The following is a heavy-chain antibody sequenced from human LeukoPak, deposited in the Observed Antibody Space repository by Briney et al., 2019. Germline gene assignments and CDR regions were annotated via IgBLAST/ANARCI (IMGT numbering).Heavy chain of an antibody. V-gene: IGHV4-59*08. CDR3: ARVEGIYGSGSYYQIYGMDV. CDR1: GGSISSYY. CDR2: IYYSGST. Sequence: SETLSLTCTVSGGSISSYYWSWIRQPPGKGLEWIGYIYYSGSTNYNPSLKSRVTISVYTSKNQFSLKLSSVTAADTAVYYWARVEGIYGSGSYYQIYGMDVWGQGTTVTVSS. D-gene: IGHD3-10*01. J-gene: IGHJ6*02.